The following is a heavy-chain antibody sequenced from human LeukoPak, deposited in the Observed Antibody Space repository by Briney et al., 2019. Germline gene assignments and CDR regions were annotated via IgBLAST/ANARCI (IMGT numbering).Heavy chain of an antibody. J-gene: IGHJ4*02. D-gene: IGHD3-22*01. Sequence: GGSLRLSCAASGFTFSSYAMHWVRQAPGKGLEWVAVISYDGSNKYYADSVKGRFTISRDNSKSTLYLQMNSLRAEDTAVYYCARARNGDYYDSSGDNDLFDYWGQGTLVTVSS. CDR1: GFTFSSYA. V-gene: IGHV3-30*04. CDR3: ARARNGDYYDSSGDNDLFDY. CDR2: ISYDGSNK.